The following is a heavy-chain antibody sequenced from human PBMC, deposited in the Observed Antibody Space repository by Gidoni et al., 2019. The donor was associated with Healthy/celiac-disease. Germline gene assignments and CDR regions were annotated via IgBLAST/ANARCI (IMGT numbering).Heavy chain of an antibody. J-gene: IGHJ3*02. CDR3: AREPRTRAPAFDI. V-gene: IGHV4-34*01. Sequence: RVTISVDTSKNQFSLKLSSVTAADTAVYYCAREPRTRAPAFDIWGQGTMVTVSS.